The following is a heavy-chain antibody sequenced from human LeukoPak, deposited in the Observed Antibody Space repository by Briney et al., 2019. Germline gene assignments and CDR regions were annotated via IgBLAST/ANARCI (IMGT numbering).Heavy chain of an antibody. CDR2: ISSSSSTI. CDR1: GFTFSSYS. J-gene: IGHJ6*02. CDR3: AKDLGYCSGGSCQYYYYGMDV. D-gene: IGHD2-15*01. Sequence: PGGSLRLSCAASGFTFSSYSMNWVRQAPGKGLEWVSYISSSSSTIYYADSVKGRFTISRDNSKNTLYLQMNSLRAEDTAVYYCAKDLGYCSGGSCQYYYYGMDVWGQGTTVTVSS. V-gene: IGHV3-48*01.